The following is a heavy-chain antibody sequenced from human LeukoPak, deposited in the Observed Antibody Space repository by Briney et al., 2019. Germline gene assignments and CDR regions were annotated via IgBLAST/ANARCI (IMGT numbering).Heavy chain of an antibody. Sequence: GGSLRLSCVASGFSLSSYGMHWVRQAPGKGLEWVAVISYDGSNKYYADSVKGRFTISRDNSKNTLYLQMNSLRAEDTAVYFCARVHFPYGDFDYWGQGALVTVSS. CDR3: ARVHFPYGDFDY. J-gene: IGHJ4*02. CDR1: GFSLSSYG. V-gene: IGHV3-30*03. CDR2: ISYDGSNK. D-gene: IGHD4-17*01.